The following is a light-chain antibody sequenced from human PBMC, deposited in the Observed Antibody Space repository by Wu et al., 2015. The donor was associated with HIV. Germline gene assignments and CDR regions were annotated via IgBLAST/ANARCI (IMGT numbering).Light chain of an antibody. CDR1: QSVRSSY. CDR3: QQYGSSPWT. CDR2: GAS. J-gene: IGKJ1*01. Sequence: EIVLTQSPGTVSLSPGERATLSCRASQSVRSSYLAWYQQKPGQAPRLLIYGASSRATGIPDRFSGSGSGTDFTLSISRLEPEDFAVYYCQQYGSSPWTFGQGTKVEIK. V-gene: IGKV3-20*01.